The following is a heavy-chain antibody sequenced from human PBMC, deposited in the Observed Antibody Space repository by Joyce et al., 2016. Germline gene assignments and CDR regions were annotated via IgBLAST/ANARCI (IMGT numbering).Heavy chain of an antibody. J-gene: IGHJ4*02. D-gene: IGHD3-9*01. V-gene: IGHV3-23*01. CDR3: EKDRSTGYSLPLDS. Sequence: EVQLLESGGGLVQPGGSPRLSCAASGFTFSSYALNWVRQAPGKGLEWVSMISVSGGSTFFADSGKGRFTVSTDNSQNTLYLQMNSLRAEDTAVYYCEKDRSTGYSLPLDSWGQGTLVTVSS. CDR1: GFTFSSYA. CDR2: ISVSGGST.